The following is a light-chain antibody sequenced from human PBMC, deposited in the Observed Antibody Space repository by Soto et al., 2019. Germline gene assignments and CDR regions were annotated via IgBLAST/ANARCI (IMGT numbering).Light chain of an antibody. CDR3: TSYSSSSTPVL. CDR2: DVS. J-gene: IGLJ2*01. Sequence: QAVVTQPASVSGSPGQSITISCTGTSSDVGGYNYVSWYQQHPGKAPKLMIYDVSNRPPGVSNRFSGSKSGDTASLTISGLQAEDEADYYCTSYSSSSTPVLFGGGTKLTVL. V-gene: IGLV2-14*03. CDR1: SSDVGGYNY.